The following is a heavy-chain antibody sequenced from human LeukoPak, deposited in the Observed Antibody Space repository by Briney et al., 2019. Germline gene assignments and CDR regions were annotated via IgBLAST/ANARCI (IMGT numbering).Heavy chain of an antibody. CDR1: GGSINNYY. CDR2: VYYTGST. CDR3: ASARMTTVTEFDY. V-gene: IGHV4-59*01. J-gene: IGHJ4*02. Sequence: SETLSLTCTVSGGSINNYYWSWIRQPPGKGLEWIGYVYYTGSTNSSPSLKSRVTISLDTSKNRFSLRLSSVTAADTAVYYCASARMTTVTEFDYWGQGTLVTVSA. D-gene: IGHD4-17*01.